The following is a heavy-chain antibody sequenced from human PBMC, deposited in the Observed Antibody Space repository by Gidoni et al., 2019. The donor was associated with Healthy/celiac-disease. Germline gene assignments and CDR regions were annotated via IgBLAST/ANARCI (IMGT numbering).Heavy chain of an antibody. V-gene: IGHV3-53*01. CDR2: IYSGGST. Sequence: EVQLVESGGGLIQPGGSLRLSCAASGFTVSSNYMSWVRQAPGKGLEWVSVIYSGGSTYYADSVKGRFTISRDNSKNTLYLQMNSLRAEDTAVYYCARVDGGPSPMGYYYYYGMDVWGQGTTVTVSS. CDR1: GFTVSSNY. CDR3: ARVDGGPSPMGYYYYYGMDV. D-gene: IGHD2-15*01. J-gene: IGHJ6*02.